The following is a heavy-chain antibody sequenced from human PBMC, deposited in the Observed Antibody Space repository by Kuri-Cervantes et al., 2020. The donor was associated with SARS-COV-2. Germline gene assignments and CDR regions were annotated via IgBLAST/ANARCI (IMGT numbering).Heavy chain of an antibody. V-gene: IGHV1-18*01. D-gene: IGHD3-22*01. J-gene: IGHJ3*02. CDR3: ARDTRGGLFQPDAFDI. CDR2: ISAYNGNT. Sequence: ASVKVSCKASGYTFTSYGISWVRQAPGQGLEWMGWISAYNGNTNYAQKFQGRVTITADESTSTAYMELSSLRSEDTAVYYCARDTRGGLFQPDAFDIWGQGTMVTVSS. CDR1: GYTFTSYG.